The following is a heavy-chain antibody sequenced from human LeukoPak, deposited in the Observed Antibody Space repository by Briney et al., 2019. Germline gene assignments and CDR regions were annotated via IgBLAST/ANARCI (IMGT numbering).Heavy chain of an antibody. CDR3: ASSPGEGYFDY. V-gene: IGHV3-9*01. CDR1: GFTFDDYA. Sequence: GGSLRLSCAASGFTFDDYAMHWVRQAPGKGLEWVSGISWNSGNIDYADSVKGRFTISRDNAKNSLYLQMNSLRAEDTAVYYCASSPGEGYFDYWGQGTLVTVSS. CDR2: ISWNSGNI. D-gene: IGHD3-16*01. J-gene: IGHJ4*02.